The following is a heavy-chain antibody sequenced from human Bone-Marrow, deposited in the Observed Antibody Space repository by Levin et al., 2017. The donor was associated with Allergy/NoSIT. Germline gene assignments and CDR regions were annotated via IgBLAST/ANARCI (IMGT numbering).Heavy chain of an antibody. CDR2: IYTSGST. V-gene: IGHV4-61*02. CDR3: ARAGGYVDYMDV. CDR1: GGSISSGSYY. Sequence: SETLSLTCTVSGGSISSGSYYWSWIRQSAAQGLELVGRIYTSGSTDYNPSLKSRVTISVDTSKNQFSLKLSSVTAADTAVYYCARAGGYVDYMDVWGKGTTVIVSS. D-gene: IGHD3-22*01. J-gene: IGHJ6*03.